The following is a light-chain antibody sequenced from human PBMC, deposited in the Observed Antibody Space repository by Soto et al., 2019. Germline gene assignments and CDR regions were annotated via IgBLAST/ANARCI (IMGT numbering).Light chain of an antibody. CDR2: GAS. Sequence: EVRVTQSPATLSVSPGERATLSCRASQSVRSNLAWYQQKPGQAPRLLISGASTRAAGIAVRFSGSGSGTEFTLTISSLQPDDFATYYCQQYNSYRTFGQGTKVDI. J-gene: IGKJ1*01. V-gene: IGKV3-15*01. CDR3: QQYNSYRT. CDR1: QSVRSN.